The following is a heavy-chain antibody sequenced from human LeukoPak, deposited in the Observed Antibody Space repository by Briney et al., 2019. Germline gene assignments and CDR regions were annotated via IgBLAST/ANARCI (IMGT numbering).Heavy chain of an antibody. J-gene: IGHJ4*02. CDR3: ARVYSSGWYYFDY. V-gene: IGHV3-48*01. CDR2: ISSSSSTI. Sequence: GGSLRLSCAASGFTFSSYSMNWVRQAPGKGLEWVSYISSSSSTIYYADSVKGRFTISRDNAKNTLYLQMGSLRAEDMAVYYCARVYSSGWYYFDYWGQGTLVTVSS. D-gene: IGHD6-19*01. CDR1: GFTFSSYS.